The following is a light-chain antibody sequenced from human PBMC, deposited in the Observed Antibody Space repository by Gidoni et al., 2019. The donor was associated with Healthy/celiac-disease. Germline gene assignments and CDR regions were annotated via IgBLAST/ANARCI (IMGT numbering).Light chain of an antibody. J-gene: IGKJ4*01. Sequence: DIVITQSPYSLAVSLGERATINCKSSQSVLYSSNNKNYLAWYQQKPGQPPKLLIYWASTRESGVPDRFSGSGSGTDFTLTISSLQAEDVAVYYCQQYYSTLALTFGGGTKVEIK. CDR1: QSVLYSSNNKNY. V-gene: IGKV4-1*01. CDR3: QQYYSTLALT. CDR2: WAS.